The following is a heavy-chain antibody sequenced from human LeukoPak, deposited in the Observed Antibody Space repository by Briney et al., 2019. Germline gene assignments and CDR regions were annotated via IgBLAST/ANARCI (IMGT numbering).Heavy chain of an antibody. CDR3: AKHSSAYYFNLYYFDF. J-gene: IGHJ4*02. CDR1: GFTFRSYG. D-gene: IGHD3-22*01. Sequence: TGGSLRLSCAGSGFTFRSYGMSWVRQAPGKGLEWVSGXSTGGDATYYADSVKGRFTISRDNSRNTLYLQMNSLRAEDTAVYYCAKHSSAYYFNLYYFDFWGQGTLVTVSS. CDR2: XSTGGDAT. V-gene: IGHV3-23*01.